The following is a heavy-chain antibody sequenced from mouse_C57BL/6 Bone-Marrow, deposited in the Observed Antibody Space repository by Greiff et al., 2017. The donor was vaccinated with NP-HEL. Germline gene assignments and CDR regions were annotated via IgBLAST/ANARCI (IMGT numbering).Heavy chain of an antibody. CDR3: ARLDYDQNEAWFAY. CDR1: GYTFTSYW. Sequence: QQPGAELVKPGASVKLSCKASGYTFTSYWMHWVKQRPGQGLEWIGMIHPNSGSTNYNEKFKSKATLTVDKSSSTAYMQLSSLTSEDSAVYYCARLDYDQNEAWFAYWGQGTLVTVSA. J-gene: IGHJ3*01. D-gene: IGHD2-4*01. V-gene: IGHV1-64*01. CDR2: IHPNSGST.